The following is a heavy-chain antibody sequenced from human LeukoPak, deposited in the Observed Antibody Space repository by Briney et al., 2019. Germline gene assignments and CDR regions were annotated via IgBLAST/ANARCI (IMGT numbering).Heavy chain of an antibody. CDR1: GFTFNSYS. CDR2: ISSSSSTI. CDR3: ARDPRALYYYYYMDV. V-gene: IGHV3-48*01. Sequence: GGSLRLSCAASGFTFNSYSMNWVRQAPGKGLEWVSYISSSSSTIYYADSVKGRFTISRDNAKNSLYLQMNSLRAEDTAVYYCARDPRALYYYYYMDVWGKGTTVTVSS. J-gene: IGHJ6*03.